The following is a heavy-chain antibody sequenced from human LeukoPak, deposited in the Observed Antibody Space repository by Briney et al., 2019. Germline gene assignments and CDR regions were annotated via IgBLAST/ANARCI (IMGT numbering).Heavy chain of an antibody. CDR2: IYPGDSDT. Sequence: GESLKISCKGSGYSFTTYWIGWVRQMPGKGLEWMGIIYPGDSDTRYSPSFQGQVTISADKSINTAYLQWSSLKASDTAMYYCSRVSCSSTPCPFDYWGQGTLVPVSS. CDR1: GYSFTTYW. V-gene: IGHV5-51*01. CDR3: SRVSCSSTPCPFDY. D-gene: IGHD2-2*01. J-gene: IGHJ4*01.